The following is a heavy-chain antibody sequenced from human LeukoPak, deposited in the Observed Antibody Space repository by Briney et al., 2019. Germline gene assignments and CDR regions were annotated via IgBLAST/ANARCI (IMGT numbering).Heavy chain of an antibody. CDR3: ARDISVDTAMVATYYFDY. J-gene: IGHJ4*02. Sequence: PGGSLRLPCAASGFTFSDYYMSWIRQAPGKGLEWVSYISSSGSTIYYADSVKGRFTISRDNAKNSLYLQMNSLRAEDTAVYYCARDISVDTAMVATYYFDYWGQGTLVTVSS. D-gene: IGHD5-18*01. CDR1: GFTFSDYY. CDR2: ISSSGSTI. V-gene: IGHV3-11*01.